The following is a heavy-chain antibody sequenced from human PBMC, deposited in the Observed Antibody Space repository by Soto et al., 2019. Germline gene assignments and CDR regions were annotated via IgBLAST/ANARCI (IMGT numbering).Heavy chain of an antibody. CDR2: MNPNSGNT. CDR3: ARAQLHQTYGDYYYYMDI. D-gene: IGHD4-17*01. J-gene: IGHJ6*03. Sequence: ASVKVSCKASGYTFTSYEINWVRQATGQGLEWMGWMNPNSGNTGYAQKFQGRVTMTRNTSISTAYMELSSLRSEDTAVYYCARAQLHQTYGDYYYYMDIWGKGTTVTVSS. CDR1: GYTFTSYE. V-gene: IGHV1-8*01.